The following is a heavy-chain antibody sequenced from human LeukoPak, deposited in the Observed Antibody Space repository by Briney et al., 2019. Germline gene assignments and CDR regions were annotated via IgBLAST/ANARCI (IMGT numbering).Heavy chain of an antibody. CDR2: LYNTVST. D-gene: IGHD2/OR15-2a*01. CDR1: GDSIRSYY. J-gene: IGHJ4*02. CDR3: GKYSPGRDFEY. V-gene: IGHV4-59*13. Sequence: SETLSLTCTVSGDSIRSYYWTWIRQPPGKGLEWIGYLYNTVSTNYNPSLKTRVTISGETSKNQFSLQLRSVTAADTAVYYCGKYSPGRDFEYWGQGSLVTVSS.